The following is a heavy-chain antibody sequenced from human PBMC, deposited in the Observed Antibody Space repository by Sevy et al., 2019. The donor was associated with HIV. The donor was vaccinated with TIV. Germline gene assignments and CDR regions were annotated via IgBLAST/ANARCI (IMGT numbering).Heavy chain of an antibody. CDR1: GFTFSSYS. V-gene: IGHV3-21*01. J-gene: IGHJ4*02. CDR2: ISSSSSYI. CDR3: ARDRGYSYGPSYYFDY. Sequence: GGSLRLSCAASGFTFSSYSMNWVRQAPGKGLEWVSSISSSSSYIYYAHSVKGRFTTSRDNAKNALYLQMNSLRAEDTAVYYCARDRGYSYGPSYYFDYWGQGTLVTVSS. D-gene: IGHD5-18*01.